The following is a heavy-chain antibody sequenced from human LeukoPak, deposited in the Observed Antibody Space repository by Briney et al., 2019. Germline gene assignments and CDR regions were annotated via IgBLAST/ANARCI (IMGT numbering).Heavy chain of an antibody. CDR2: IIPIFGTA. CDR3: ARVSIAARSPYYYGMDV. Sequence: ASVKVSCKASGGTFSSYAISWVRQAPGQGLEWMGGIIPIFGTANYAQKSQGRVTIIADESTSTAYMELSSLRSEDTAVYYCARVSIAARSPYYYGMDVWGQGTTVTVSS. CDR1: GGTFSSYA. D-gene: IGHD6-6*01. V-gene: IGHV1-69*13. J-gene: IGHJ6*02.